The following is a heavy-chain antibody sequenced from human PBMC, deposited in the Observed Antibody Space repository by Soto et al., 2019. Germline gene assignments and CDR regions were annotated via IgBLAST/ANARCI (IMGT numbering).Heavy chain of an antibody. D-gene: IGHD5-18*01. J-gene: IGHJ4*02. V-gene: IGHV1-69*01. Sequence: QVQLVQSGAEVKRPGSSVKVSCKASGGTFRTYAISWVRQAPGQGLEWMGGITPIFGKANYAQKFQGRVTVTAGDSSSTGCMELRTLRSENTAVYYCASGSADYTAMAHPYDYWGQGTLVTVSS. CDR3: ASGSADYTAMAHPYDY. CDR1: GGTFRTYA. CDR2: ITPIFGKA.